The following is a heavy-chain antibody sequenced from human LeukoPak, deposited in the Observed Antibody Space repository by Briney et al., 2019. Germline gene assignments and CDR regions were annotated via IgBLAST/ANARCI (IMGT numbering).Heavy chain of an antibody. CDR3: ANVPTYYYDSSGGETFDY. V-gene: IGHV3-23*01. Sequence: GGSLRLSCAASGFTFSSYAMSWVRQAPGKGLEWVSAISGSGGSTYYADSVKGRFTISRDNSKNTLYLQMNSLRAEDTAVYYCANVPTYYYDSSGGETFDYWGQGTLVTVSS. CDR2: ISGSGGST. J-gene: IGHJ4*02. CDR1: GFTFSSYA. D-gene: IGHD3-22*01.